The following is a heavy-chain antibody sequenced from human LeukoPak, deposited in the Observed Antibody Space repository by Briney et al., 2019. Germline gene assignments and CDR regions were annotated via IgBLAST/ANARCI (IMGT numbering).Heavy chain of an antibody. Sequence: GESLKISCKGSGYSFTSYWIGGVRQMPGKSLEWMGIIYPGGSDTSYSPSFQGQVTISADKSISTAYLQWSSLKASDTAMYYCARRAWYDSSGYFDYWGQGTLVTVSS. CDR2: IYPGGSDT. V-gene: IGHV5-51*01. J-gene: IGHJ4*02. CDR3: ARRAWYDSSGYFDY. CDR1: GYSFTSYW. D-gene: IGHD3-22*01.